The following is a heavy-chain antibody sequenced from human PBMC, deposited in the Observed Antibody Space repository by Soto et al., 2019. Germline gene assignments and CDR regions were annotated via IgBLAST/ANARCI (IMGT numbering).Heavy chain of an antibody. J-gene: IGHJ5*02. CDR2: IDSDGTST. CDR3: ARVGGYNWFDT. V-gene: IGHV3-74*01. CDR1: GFTFSSYW. Sequence: EVQLVESGGGLVQPGGSLRLSCAGSGFTFSSYWMHWVRQVPGKGLLWVSRIDSDGTSTNYADSVKGRFTIARDNAKNTLYLQVSSLRAEDTGVYYCARVGGYNWFDTWGQGTLVTVSS.